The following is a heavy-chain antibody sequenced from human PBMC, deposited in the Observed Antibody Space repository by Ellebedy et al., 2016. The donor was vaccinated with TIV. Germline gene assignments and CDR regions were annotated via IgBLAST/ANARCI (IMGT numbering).Heavy chain of an antibody. Sequence: GESLKISXAASGFTVSSNYMSWVRQAPGKGLEWVSVIYSGGSTYYADSVKGRFTISRDNSKNTLYLQMDSLRVEDTAVYYCATPGGYCSSTDCYKDAFDIWGQGTMVTVSS. D-gene: IGHD2-2*02. CDR3: ATPGGYCSSTDCYKDAFDI. V-gene: IGHV3-53*01. CDR2: IYSGGST. J-gene: IGHJ3*02. CDR1: GFTVSSNY.